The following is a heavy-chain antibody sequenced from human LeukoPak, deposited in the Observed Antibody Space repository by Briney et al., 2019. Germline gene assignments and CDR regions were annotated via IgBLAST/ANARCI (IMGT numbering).Heavy chain of an antibody. D-gene: IGHD5-12*01. CDR2: ISGSGDST. V-gene: IGHV3-23*01. J-gene: IGHJ4*02. Sequence: PGGSLRLSCVASGFTFTSHAMSWVRQAPGKGLEWVSIISGSGDSTYYADSVKGRFTISRDNSKNTLYLQMNSLRADDTAVYYCAKESGYDVDFDYWGQGTLVTVSS. CDR1: GFTFTSHA. CDR3: AKESGYDVDFDY.